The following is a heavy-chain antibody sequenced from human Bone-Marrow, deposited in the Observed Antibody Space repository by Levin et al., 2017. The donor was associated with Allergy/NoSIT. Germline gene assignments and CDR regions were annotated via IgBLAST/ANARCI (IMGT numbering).Heavy chain of an antibody. CDR2: IYSGGST. J-gene: IGHJ4*02. CDR1: GFTVRNNY. CDR3: AGGPSRGH. V-gene: IGHV3-66*01. D-gene: IGHD3-16*01. Sequence: GGSLRLSCAVSGFTVRNNYMSWVRQAPGKGLEWVSLIYSGGSTSYADSVKGRFTISRDTFKNTVYLQRNSLRAEDTAVYYCAGGPSRGHWGQGTLVTVSS.